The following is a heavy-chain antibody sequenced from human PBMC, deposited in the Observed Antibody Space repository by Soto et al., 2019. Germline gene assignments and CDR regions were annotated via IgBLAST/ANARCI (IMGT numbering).Heavy chain of an antibody. V-gene: IGHV2-26*04. J-gene: IGHJ5*02. D-gene: IGHD6-13*01. CDR1: GVSLSNAGLG. Sequence: QVTVKESGPVLVKPTETLTLTCTVSGVSLSNAGLGVSWIRQPPGKALEWLAHIFSNDEKSYSTSLKSRLTISKDTSNSQVGLTMTNMDPADTDTDYCASTYSTSWYWGDPWGQGTLVTVSS. CDR3: ASTYSTSWYWGDP. CDR2: IFSNDEK.